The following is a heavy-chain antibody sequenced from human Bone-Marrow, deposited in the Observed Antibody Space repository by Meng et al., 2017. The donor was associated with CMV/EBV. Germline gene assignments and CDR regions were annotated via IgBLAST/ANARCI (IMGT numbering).Heavy chain of an antibody. CDR3: AREKVVVPAVPMDY. Sequence: ASVKVSCKASGYTFTGYYMHWVRQAPGQGLEWMGWINPNSGGTNYAQKFQGRVTMTRDTSISTAYMELSRLRSDDTAVYYCAREKVVVPAVPMDYWGQGTLVTVSS. CDR2: INPNSGGT. CDR1: GYTFTGYY. J-gene: IGHJ4*02. D-gene: IGHD2-2*01. V-gene: IGHV1-2*02.